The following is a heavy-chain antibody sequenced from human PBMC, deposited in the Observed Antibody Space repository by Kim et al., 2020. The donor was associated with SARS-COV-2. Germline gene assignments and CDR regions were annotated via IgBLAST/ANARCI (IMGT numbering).Heavy chain of an antibody. Sequence: NRVTISVDTSKNQFSLKLSSVTAADTAVYYCARAQYSSSSIFFSYDAFDIWGQGTMVTVSS. D-gene: IGHD6-6*01. J-gene: IGHJ3*02. V-gene: IGHV4-59*01. CDR3: ARAQYSSSSIFFSYDAFDI.